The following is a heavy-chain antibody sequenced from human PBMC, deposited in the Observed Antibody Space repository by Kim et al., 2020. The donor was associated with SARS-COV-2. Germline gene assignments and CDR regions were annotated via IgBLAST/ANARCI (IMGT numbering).Heavy chain of an antibody. CDR3: ARGIRYFDWFNSYYFDY. CDR1: GYTFTSYA. V-gene: IGHV1-3*01. Sequence: ASVKVSCKASGYTFTSYAMHWVRQAPGQRLEWMGWINAGNGNTKYSQKFQGRVTITRDTSASTAYMELSSLRSEDTAVYYCARGIRYFDWFNSYYFDYWGQGTLGTVSS. D-gene: IGHD3-9*01. CDR2: INAGNGNT. J-gene: IGHJ4*02.